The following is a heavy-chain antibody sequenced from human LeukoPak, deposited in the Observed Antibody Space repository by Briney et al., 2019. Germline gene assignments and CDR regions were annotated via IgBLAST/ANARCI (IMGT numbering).Heavy chain of an antibody. Sequence: GRSLRLSCAGSGINFRSYGMHWVRQAPGKGLEWVAVISHDGSNKHHADSVKGRFTISRDNSKSTLYLQMNSLRAEDTAVYYCARGARGYNYGYDALDYWGQGTLVTVSS. V-gene: IGHV3-30*03. D-gene: IGHD5-18*01. CDR3: ARGARGYNYGYDALDY. J-gene: IGHJ4*02. CDR2: ISHDGSNK. CDR1: GINFRSYG.